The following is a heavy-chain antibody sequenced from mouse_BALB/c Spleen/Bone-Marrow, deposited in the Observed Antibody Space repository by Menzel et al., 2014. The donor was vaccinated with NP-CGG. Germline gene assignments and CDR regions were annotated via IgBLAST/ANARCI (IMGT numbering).Heavy chain of an antibody. CDR3: ARDYDGYYFDY. V-gene: IGHV1-26*01. Sequence: EVKVVESGPELVKPGASMKISCKASGYSFTGYTMNWVKQSHGKNLEWIGLINPYNGGTSYNQKFKGKDTLTVDKSSSTAYMEHLSLTSEDSSVYYCARDYDGYYFDYWGQGTTLTVSS. D-gene: IGHD2-4*01. CDR2: INPYNGGT. CDR1: GYSFTGYT. J-gene: IGHJ2*01.